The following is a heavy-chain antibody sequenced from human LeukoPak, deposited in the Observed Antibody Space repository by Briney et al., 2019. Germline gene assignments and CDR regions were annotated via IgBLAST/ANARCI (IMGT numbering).Heavy chain of an antibody. CDR2: IYSGGST. CDR3: ARSPSYDILTGAYYFDY. Sequence: GGSLRLSCAASGFTVSSTYMSWVRQAPGKGLEWVSVIYSGGSTYYADSVKGRFTISRDNSKNTLYLQMNSLRAEDTAVYYCARSPSYDILTGAYYFDYWGQGTLVTVSS. V-gene: IGHV3-53*01. CDR1: GFTVSSTY. D-gene: IGHD3-9*01. J-gene: IGHJ4*02.